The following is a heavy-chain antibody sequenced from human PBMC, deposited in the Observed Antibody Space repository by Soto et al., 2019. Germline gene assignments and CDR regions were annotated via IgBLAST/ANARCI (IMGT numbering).Heavy chain of an antibody. CDR1: GFAFNTAW. CDR2: IKSNTDGGTT. V-gene: IGHV3-15*01. J-gene: IGHJ6*03. CDR3: TTGGGDYEGGHYYYMDV. D-gene: IGHD4-17*01. Sequence: EVQLVESGGGLVKPGGSLRLSCAASGFAFNTAWMTWVRQAPGKGLECIGRIKSNTDGGTTDYMAPVKGRFTISRDDSENTLYLQMNSLKTDDTAVYYCTTGGGDYEGGHYYYMDVWGKGTTVTVSS.